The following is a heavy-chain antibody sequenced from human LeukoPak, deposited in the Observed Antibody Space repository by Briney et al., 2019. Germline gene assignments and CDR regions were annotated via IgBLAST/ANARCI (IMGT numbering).Heavy chain of an antibody. CDR3: AREMATIDYYYYMDV. D-gene: IGHD5-24*01. V-gene: IGHV3-30*03. CDR1: GFTFSTYW. J-gene: IGHJ6*03. CDR2: ISYDGSNK. Sequence: GGSLRLSCAASGFTFSTYWMSWVRQAPGKGLEWVAVISYDGSNKYYADSVKGRFTISRDNSKNTLYLQMNSLRAEDTAVYYCAREMATIDYYYYMDVWGKGTTVTVSS.